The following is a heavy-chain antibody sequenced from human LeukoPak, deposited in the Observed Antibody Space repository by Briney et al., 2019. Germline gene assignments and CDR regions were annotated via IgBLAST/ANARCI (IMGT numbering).Heavy chain of an antibody. CDR1: GYSFTSYW. CDR3: ARGYYDFWSGYSGPPRGFDY. CDR2: IYPADSDT. Sequence: GESLKISCKGSGYSFTSYWIGWVRQMPGKGLEWMGIIYPADSDTRYSPSFQGQVTISADKSISTAYLQWSSLKASDTAMYYCARGYYDFWSGYSGPPRGFDYWGQGTLVTVSS. J-gene: IGHJ4*02. D-gene: IGHD3-3*01. V-gene: IGHV5-51*01.